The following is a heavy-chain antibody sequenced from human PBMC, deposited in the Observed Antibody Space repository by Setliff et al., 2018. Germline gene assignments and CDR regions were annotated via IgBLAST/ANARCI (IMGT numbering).Heavy chain of an antibody. CDR3: ARVSTVTTWPYYYYMDV. Sequence: PSETLSLTCTVSGGSISSYYWSWIRQPAGKGLEWIVRIYTSGSTNYNPSLKSRVTMSVDTSKNQFSLKLSSVTAADTAVYYCARVSTVTTWPYYYYMDVWGKGTTVTVSS. CDR1: GGSISSYY. J-gene: IGHJ6*03. V-gene: IGHV4-4*07. CDR2: IYTSGST. D-gene: IGHD4-4*01.